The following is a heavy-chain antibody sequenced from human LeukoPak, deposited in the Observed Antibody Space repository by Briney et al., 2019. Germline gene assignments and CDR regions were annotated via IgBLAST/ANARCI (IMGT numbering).Heavy chain of an antibody. J-gene: IGHJ4*02. Sequence: ASVKVSCKASGYTFTTYDINWVRQATGQGLEWMGWKNPNSGNTGYAQKFQGRVTMTRNTSISTAYMELSSLRSEDTAVYYCARIAAPGNRRLNYWGQGTLVTVSS. CDR1: GYTFTTYD. V-gene: IGHV1-8*01. CDR3: ARIAAPGNRRLNY. D-gene: IGHD6-13*01. CDR2: KNPNSGNT.